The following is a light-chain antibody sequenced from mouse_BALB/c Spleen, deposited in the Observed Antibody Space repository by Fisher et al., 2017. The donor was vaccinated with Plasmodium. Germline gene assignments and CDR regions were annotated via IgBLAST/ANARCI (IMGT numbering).Light chain of an antibody. CDR3: QHGNSWPLT. J-gene: IGKJ5*01. Sequence: DIVITQTTATLSVTPGDRVSLSCRASQSISNYLHWYQQKSHESPRLLITYASQSISGIPSRFSGSGSGTDFTLSINSVETEDFGMYFCQHGNSWPLTFGAGTKLELK. V-gene: IGKV5-45*01. CDR2: YAS. CDR1: QSISNY.